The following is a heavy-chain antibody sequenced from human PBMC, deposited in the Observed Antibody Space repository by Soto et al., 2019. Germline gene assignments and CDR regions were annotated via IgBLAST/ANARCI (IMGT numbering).Heavy chain of an antibody. J-gene: IGHJ6*02. CDR1: GLTVSSNY. CDR2: IYSGGST. V-gene: IGHV3-53*04. D-gene: IGHD6-13*01. CDR3: ERGGSSWLQNGMDV. Sequence: WGSLRLSCASSGLTVSSNYMSWVRQAPGKGLEWVSVIYSGGSTYYADSVKGRFTISRHNSKNTLYLQMNSLRAEDTAVYYCERGGSSWLQNGMDVWGQGTTVTVSS.